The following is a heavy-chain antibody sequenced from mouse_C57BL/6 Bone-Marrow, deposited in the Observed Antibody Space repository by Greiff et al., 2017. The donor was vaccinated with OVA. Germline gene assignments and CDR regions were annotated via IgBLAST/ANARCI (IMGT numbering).Heavy chain of an antibody. V-gene: IGHV1-74*01. CDR3: ACLAMAY. CDR1: GYTFTSYW. Sequence: QVQLQQPGAELLKPGASVKVSCNASGYTFTSYWMHWVKQRPGQGLEWVGRIHTSDSDTNNNQKFKGKATVTVDNTSSTAYMQLSSLTAADSAVYYCACLAMAYWGQGTLVTVSA. CDR2: IHTSDSDT. J-gene: IGHJ3*01. D-gene: IGHD1-1*02.